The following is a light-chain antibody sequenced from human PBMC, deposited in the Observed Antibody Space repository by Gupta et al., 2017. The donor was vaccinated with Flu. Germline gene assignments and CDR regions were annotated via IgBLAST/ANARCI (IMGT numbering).Light chain of an antibody. V-gene: IGKV1-5*03. CDR3: QQYDTYPLT. J-gene: IGKJ4*01. Sequence: IQLTPSPSTLSASVGDRVTITCRASQSFSSWLAWYQQKPGKAPKLLIYKASKLESGVPSRFSGSGSGTEFTLTITSLQPDDFATYYCQQYDTYPLTFGGGTKVEIK. CDR2: KAS. CDR1: QSFSSW.